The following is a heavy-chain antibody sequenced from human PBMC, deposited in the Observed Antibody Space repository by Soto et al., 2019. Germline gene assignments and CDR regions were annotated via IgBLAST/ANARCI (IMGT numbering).Heavy chain of an antibody. CDR3: ARDLYSSSALDY. CDR2: ISYDGSNK. V-gene: IGHV3-30-3*01. D-gene: IGHD6-6*01. CDR1: GFTFSSYA. J-gene: IGHJ4*02. Sequence: QVQLVESGGGVVQPGRSLRLSCAASGFTFSSYAMHWVRQAPGKGLEWVAVISYDGSNKYYADSVKGRFTISRDNSKNTLYLQMNSLRAEDTAVYYCARDLYSSSALDYWGQGTLVTVSS.